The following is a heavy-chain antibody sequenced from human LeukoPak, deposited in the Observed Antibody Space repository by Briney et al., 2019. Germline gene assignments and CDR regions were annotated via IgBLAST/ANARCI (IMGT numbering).Heavy chain of an antibody. CDR2: IVVGNGNT. J-gene: IGHJ4*02. CDR1: GFTSTNSA. Sequence: SVKVSCKSSGFTSTNSAVQWVRQARGQRLEWIGWIVVGNGNTNYAQEFQERVNITRDMSTNTIYMELSSLRSEDTAVYYCARATQYYYDSTGYPAFDYWGQGTLVTVSS. D-gene: IGHD3-22*01. V-gene: IGHV1-58*01. CDR3: ARATQYYYDSTGYPAFDY.